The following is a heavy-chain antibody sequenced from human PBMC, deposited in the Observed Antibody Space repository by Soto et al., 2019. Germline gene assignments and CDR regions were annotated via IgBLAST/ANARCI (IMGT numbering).Heavy chain of an antibody. Sequence: QVQLVESGGRVVQPGGSLRLSCAASGFVFSRYAIHWVRQAPGKGLEWVAVISKDGSVNYYADSVRGRFSISRDKSKNTVYLEMNELRGGDTAIFYCARSRSGAVPDSFGYWGQGTLVTVSS. D-gene: IGHD3-3*01. CDR3: ARSRSGAVPDSFGY. CDR2: ISKDGSVN. CDR1: GFVFSRYA. V-gene: IGHV3-30-3*01. J-gene: IGHJ1*01.